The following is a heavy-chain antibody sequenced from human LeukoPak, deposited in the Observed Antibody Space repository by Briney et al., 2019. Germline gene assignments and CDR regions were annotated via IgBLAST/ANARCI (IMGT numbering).Heavy chain of an antibody. CDR1: VFTLSSDW. Sequence: GGCLRLSCVVSVFTLSSDWMRWVRQALWKGLEWVANIKKDGIEKYYVESVKGRFTISRDNAKNSLSLQMNSLGAEDTAVYYCAKDPRGDYDFSGWFDPWGQGTLVTVSS. J-gene: IGHJ5*02. V-gene: IGHV3-7*01. CDR2: IKKDGIEK. CDR3: AKDPRGDYDFSGWFDP. D-gene: IGHD3-3*01.